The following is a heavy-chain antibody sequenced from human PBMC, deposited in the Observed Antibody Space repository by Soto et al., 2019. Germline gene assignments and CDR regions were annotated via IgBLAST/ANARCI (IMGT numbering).Heavy chain of an antibody. J-gene: IGHJ4*02. CDR3: ANPPPLAVAGSADLDY. CDR1: GFTFSSYA. V-gene: IGHV3-23*01. Sequence: PGGSLRLSCAASGFTFSSYAMSWVRQAPRKGLEWVSAISGSGGSTYYADSVKDRLTIYRDNSKNTLYLQKNSLRAEDTAVYYCANPPPLAVAGSADLDYWGQGTLVTVSA. CDR2: ISGSGGST. D-gene: IGHD6-19*01.